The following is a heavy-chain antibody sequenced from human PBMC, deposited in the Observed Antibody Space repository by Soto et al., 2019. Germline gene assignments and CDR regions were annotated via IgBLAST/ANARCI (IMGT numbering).Heavy chain of an antibody. V-gene: IGHV4-59*01. CDR3: ARVRATAGKRYFDY. CDR2: TYYSGST. Sequence: SETLSLTCTVSGGSMIAYYWNWMRQPPGKGLQWIGYTYYSGSTTYNPSLKSRVTISVDSSKNQFSLKLDSVTPADTAVYYFARVRATAGKRYFDYWGPGTLVTVSS. J-gene: IGHJ4*02. CDR1: GGSMIAYY. D-gene: IGHD6-13*01.